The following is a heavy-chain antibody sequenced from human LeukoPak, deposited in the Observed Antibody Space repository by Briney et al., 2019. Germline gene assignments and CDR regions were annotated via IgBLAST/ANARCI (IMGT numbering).Heavy chain of an antibody. CDR3: AKDLPTLTPYYYDSSGYSLPDY. Sequence: GGSLRLSCAASGFTFSSYAMSWVRQAPGKGLEWVSAISGSGGSTYYADSVKGRITISRDNSKNTLYLQMNSLRAEDTAVYYCAKDLPTLTPYYYDSSGYSLPDYWGQGTLVTVSS. CDR2: ISGSGGST. J-gene: IGHJ4*02. V-gene: IGHV3-23*01. CDR1: GFTFSSYA. D-gene: IGHD3-22*01.